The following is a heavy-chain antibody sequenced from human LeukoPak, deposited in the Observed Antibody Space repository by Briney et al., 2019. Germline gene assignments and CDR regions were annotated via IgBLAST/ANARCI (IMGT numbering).Heavy chain of an antibody. CDR1: GFTFSSYE. CDR2: ISSSGSTI. D-gene: IGHD5-18*01. Sequence: PGGSLRLSCVASGFTFSSYETNWVRQAPGKGLEWVSYISSSGSTIYYADSVKGRFTISRDNAKNSLYLQMNSLRAEDTAVYYCARALDVDTSIDYWGQGTLVTVSS. CDR3: ARALDVDTSIDY. V-gene: IGHV3-48*03. J-gene: IGHJ4*02.